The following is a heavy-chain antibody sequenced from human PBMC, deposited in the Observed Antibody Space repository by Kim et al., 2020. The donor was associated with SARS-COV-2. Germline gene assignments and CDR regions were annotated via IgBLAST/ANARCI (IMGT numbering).Heavy chain of an antibody. CDR3: ARLPVRDCSSTSCYGYYYYYGMDV. CDR2: IYYSGST. Sequence: SETLSLTCTVSGGSISSYYWSWIRQPPGKGLEWIGYIYYSGSTNYNPSLKSRVTISVDTSKNQFSLKLSSVTAADTAVYYCARLPVRDCSSTSCYGYYYYYGMDVWCQGTTVTVSS. V-gene: IGHV4-59*08. J-gene: IGHJ6*02. CDR1: GGSISSYY. D-gene: IGHD2-2*01.